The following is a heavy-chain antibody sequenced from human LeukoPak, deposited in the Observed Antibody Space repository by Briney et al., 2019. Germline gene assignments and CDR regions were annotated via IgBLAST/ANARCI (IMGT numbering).Heavy chain of an antibody. D-gene: IGHD3-22*01. CDR3: ARSPKTVYDSSGYHPHGSIVD. CDR2: IIPIFGTA. J-gene: IGHJ4*02. Sequence: GASVKVSCKASGGTFSSYAISWVRQAPGQGLEWMGGIIPIFGTANYAQKFQGRVTITTDESTSTAYMKLSSLRSEDTAVYYCARSPKTVYDSSGYHPHGSIVDWGQGTLVTVSS. CDR1: GGTFSSYA. V-gene: IGHV1-69*05.